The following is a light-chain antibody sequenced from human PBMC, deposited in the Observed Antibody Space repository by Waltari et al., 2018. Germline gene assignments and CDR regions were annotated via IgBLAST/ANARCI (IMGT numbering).Light chain of an antibody. V-gene: IGKV2-28*01. Sequence: DIVMTQSPLPLPVTPGEPASISCSSSQSLLHSNGYNDLDWYLQKPGQSQQLLIYLGSNRASGVPDRFSGSGSGTDFTLKISRVEAEDVGVYYCMQALQTPRTFGGGTKVEIK. CDR1: QSLLHSNGYND. CDR3: MQALQTPRT. CDR2: LGS. J-gene: IGKJ4*01.